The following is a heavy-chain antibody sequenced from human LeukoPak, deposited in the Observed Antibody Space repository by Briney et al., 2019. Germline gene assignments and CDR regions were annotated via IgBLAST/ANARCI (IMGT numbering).Heavy chain of an antibody. CDR3: ARVNLAAGEDY. V-gene: IGHV4-31*03. CDR2: IYYSGST. J-gene: IGHJ4*02. Sequence: SETLSLTCTVSGGSISSGGYYWSWIRQHPGKGLEWIGYIYYSGSTYYNPSLKSRVTISVDTSKNQFSLKLSSVTAADTPVYYCARVNLAAGEDYWGQGTLVTVSS. CDR1: GGSISSGGYY. D-gene: IGHD6-13*01.